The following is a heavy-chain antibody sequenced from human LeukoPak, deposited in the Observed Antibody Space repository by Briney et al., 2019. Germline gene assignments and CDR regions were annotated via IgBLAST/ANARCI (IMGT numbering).Heavy chain of an antibody. J-gene: IGHJ5*02. CDR3: ARGYSSGWYADWFDP. CDR2: IYHSGST. CDR1: GGSISSSNW. V-gene: IGHV4-4*02. D-gene: IGHD6-19*01. Sequence: SGTLSLTCAVSGGSISSSNWWSWVRQPPGKGLEWIGEIYHSGSTNYNPSLKSRVTMSVDSSKKQFSLILISVTAADTAVYYCARGYSSGWYADWFDPWGQGTLVTVSS.